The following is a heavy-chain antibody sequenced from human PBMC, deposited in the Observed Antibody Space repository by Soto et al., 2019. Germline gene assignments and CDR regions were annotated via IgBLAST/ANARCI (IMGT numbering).Heavy chain of an antibody. J-gene: IGHJ4*02. Sequence: QVQLVQSGAEVKKPGSSVKVSCKASGGTFSSYAISWVRQAPGQGLEWMGGIIPIFGTANYAQKIQGRVTITAAESPSTAYMELSSLRSEDTAVYYYSRDLRCYESSVLFDYWGQGTLVTVSS. CDR2: IIPIFGTA. D-gene: IGHD3-22*01. CDR3: SRDLRCYESSVLFDY. V-gene: IGHV1-69*01. CDR1: GGTFSSYA.